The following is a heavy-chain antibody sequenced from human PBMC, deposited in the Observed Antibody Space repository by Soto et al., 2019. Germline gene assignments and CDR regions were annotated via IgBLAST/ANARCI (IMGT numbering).Heavy chain of an antibody. CDR3: ARDQGRGIN. Sequence: PSGTLSITCTVSGGCIISGGDYWSWIRQHPGKGLEWIGYIYYSGSTYYNPSLKSRVTISVDTSKNQFSLKLSSVTAADPAVYYCARDQGRGINWGQGTLVTVSS. CDR1: GGCIISGGDY. D-gene: IGHD3-10*01. CDR2: IYYSGST. J-gene: IGHJ4*02. V-gene: IGHV4-31*03.